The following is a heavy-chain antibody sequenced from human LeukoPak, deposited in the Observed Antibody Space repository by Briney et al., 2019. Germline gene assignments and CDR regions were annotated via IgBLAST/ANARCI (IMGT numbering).Heavy chain of an antibody. J-gene: IGHJ4*02. V-gene: IGHV3-48*03. Sequence: TGGSLRLSCAASGFTFSSYAMSWVRQAPGKGLEWVSAISSSGSTIYYADSVKGRFTISRDNAKNSLYLQMNSLRAEDTAVYYCARDSGVDYFDYWGQGTLVTVSS. CDR1: GFTFSSYA. D-gene: IGHD3-10*01. CDR2: ISSSGSTI. CDR3: ARDSGVDYFDY.